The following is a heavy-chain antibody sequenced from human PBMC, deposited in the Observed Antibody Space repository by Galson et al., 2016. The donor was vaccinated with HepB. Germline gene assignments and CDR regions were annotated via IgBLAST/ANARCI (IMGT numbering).Heavy chain of an antibody. CDR3: AGERGWELRLLYFVY. CDR1: GGTFTSYA. V-gene: IGHV1-69*13. J-gene: IGHJ4*02. Sequence: SVKVSCKASGGTFTSYAISWVRQAPGQGLEWMGGIIPIFGTANYAQKFQGRVTITADESTSTVYMELSSLRSEDTAVYYCAGERGWELRLLYFVYWGQGTLVTVSS. D-gene: IGHD1-26*01. CDR2: IIPIFGTA.